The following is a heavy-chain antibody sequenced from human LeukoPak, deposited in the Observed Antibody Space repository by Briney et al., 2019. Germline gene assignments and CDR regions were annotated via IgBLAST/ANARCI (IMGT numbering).Heavy chain of an antibody. V-gene: IGHV4-59*01. CDR1: DDSISPYY. D-gene: IGHD3-16*01. Sequence: SETLSLTCTVSDDSISPYYWSWIRQPPGKGLEWIGFVYYRGNTNYNPSLTSRVTISVDTSKNQFSLKLNSVTAADTAVYYCTRDGVSWILDYWGQGTLVTVSS. J-gene: IGHJ4*02. CDR2: VYYRGNT. CDR3: TRDGVSWILDY.